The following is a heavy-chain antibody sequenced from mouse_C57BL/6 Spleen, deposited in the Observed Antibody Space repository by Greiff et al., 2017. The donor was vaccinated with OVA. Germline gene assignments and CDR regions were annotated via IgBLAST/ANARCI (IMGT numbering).Heavy chain of an antibody. Sequence: EVQVVESGGGLVKPGGSLKLSCAASGFTFSDYGMHWVRQAPEKGLEWVAYISSGSSTIYYADPVKGRFTISRDNAKNTLFLQMTSLRSEDTAMYYCARQWLLDYAMDYWGQGTSVTVSS. V-gene: IGHV5-17*01. CDR2: ISSGSSTI. CDR1: GFTFSDYG. CDR3: ARQWLLDYAMDY. D-gene: IGHD2-3*01. J-gene: IGHJ4*01.